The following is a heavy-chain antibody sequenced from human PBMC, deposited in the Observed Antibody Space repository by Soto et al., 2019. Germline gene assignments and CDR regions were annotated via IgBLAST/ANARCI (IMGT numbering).Heavy chain of an antibody. V-gene: IGHV4-39*01. Sequence: HLQESGPGLVKPSETLSLRCPVSGVSVGSDDYFWGWIRQPPGKGLEWIGSIYFGGTTYYNPSLSSRVTVSVDKSRNAFSLKMTSVTAADTAVYYCAAHLDRRGSRWYYFAYWGQGLLVTVSS. CDR1: GVSVGSDDYF. J-gene: IGHJ4*02. CDR2: IYFGGTT. CDR3: AAHLDRRGSRWYYFAY. D-gene: IGHD1-20*01.